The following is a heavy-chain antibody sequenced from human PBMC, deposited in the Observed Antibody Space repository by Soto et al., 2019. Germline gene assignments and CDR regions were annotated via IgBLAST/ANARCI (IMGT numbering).Heavy chain of an antibody. V-gene: IGHV1-69*01. CDR2: IIPIFGTA. CDR3: ARDSRAARRSVSGSFDY. J-gene: IGHJ4*02. Sequence: QVQLVQSGAEVKKPGSSVKVSCKASGGTFSSYAISWVRQAPGQGLEWMGGIIPIFGTANYAQKFQGRVTITAAESTSTAYMELRSLRSEDTAVYDCARDSRAARRSVSGSFDYWGQGTLVTVSS. D-gene: IGHD6-6*01. CDR1: GGTFSSYA.